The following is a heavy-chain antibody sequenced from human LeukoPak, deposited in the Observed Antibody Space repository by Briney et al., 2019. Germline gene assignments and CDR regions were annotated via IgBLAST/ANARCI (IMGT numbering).Heavy chain of an antibody. CDR2: ISGSSTYI. D-gene: IGHD6-19*01. J-gene: IGHJ4*02. CDR3: ARCYSGWSRIDS. Sequence: GGSLRLSCAASGFTFSRYGMYWVRQAPGKGLEWVSSISGSSTYIYYADSVKGRFTISRDNAKNSLYLQMNSLRAEDTAVYYCARCYSGWSRIDSWGQGTLVTVSS. V-gene: IGHV3-21*01. CDR1: GFTFSRYG.